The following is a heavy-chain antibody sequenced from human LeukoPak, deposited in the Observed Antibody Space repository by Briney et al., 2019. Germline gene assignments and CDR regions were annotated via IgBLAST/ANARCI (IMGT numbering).Heavy chain of an antibody. J-gene: IGHJ3*02. CDR3: ARLTEDAFDI. CDR1: GFTFSDYY. CDR2: ISSSGSTI. Sequence: GGSMRLSCAAYGFTFSDYYTSWIRQAQGKGLEWVSYISSSGSTISYADSVKGRFTISRDNAKNSLYLQMNSLRAEDTAVYYCARLTEDAFDIWGQGTMVTVSS. V-gene: IGHV3-11*01.